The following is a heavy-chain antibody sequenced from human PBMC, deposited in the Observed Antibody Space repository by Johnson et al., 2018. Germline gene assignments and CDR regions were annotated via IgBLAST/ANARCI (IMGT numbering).Heavy chain of an antibody. CDR2: MSYDGSNE. Sequence: VQLVQSGGGVVQPGRSLRLSCAASGFILRSFGMHWVRQAPGKGLEGVAVMSYDGSNEYNADSVKGRFITSRDNSQNTLYLQMNSLRVEDTAVYYCAKGDTAMGKYYFDYWGQGTLVTVSS. CDR3: AKGDTAMGKYYFDY. J-gene: IGHJ4*02. CDR1: GFILRSFG. D-gene: IGHD5-18*01. V-gene: IGHV3-30*18.